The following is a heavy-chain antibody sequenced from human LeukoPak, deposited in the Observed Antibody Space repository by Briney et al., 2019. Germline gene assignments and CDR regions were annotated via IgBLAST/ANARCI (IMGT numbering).Heavy chain of an antibody. Sequence: ASVKVSCKVSGYTFTDYYMHWVQQAPGNGLEWMGLVDPEDGETIYAEKFQGRVTITADTSTDTAYMELRSLRSEDTAVYYCAPLYTPHARDPFDFWGQGTMVTVSS. D-gene: IGHD2-8*01. CDR1: GYTFTDYY. V-gene: IGHV1-69-2*01. CDR2: VDPEDGET. CDR3: APLYTPHARDPFDF. J-gene: IGHJ3*01.